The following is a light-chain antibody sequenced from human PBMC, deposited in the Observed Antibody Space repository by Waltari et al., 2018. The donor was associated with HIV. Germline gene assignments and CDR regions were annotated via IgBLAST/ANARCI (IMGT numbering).Light chain of an antibody. CDR3: SSYAGSNDWI. Sequence: QSALTQPPSASGSPGQSVTISCPGTSSDVGGYNFVPWYQPHPGKAPKLMIYEVSKRPSGVPDRFSGSKSGNTASLTVAGLQAEDEADYYCSSYAGSNDWIFGGGTKLTVL. CDR2: EVS. J-gene: IGLJ2*01. CDR1: SSDVGGYNF. V-gene: IGLV2-8*01.